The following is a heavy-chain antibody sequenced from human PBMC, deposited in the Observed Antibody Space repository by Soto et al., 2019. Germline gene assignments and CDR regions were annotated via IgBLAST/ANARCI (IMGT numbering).Heavy chain of an antibody. Sequence: PGKGLEWIGYIYYSGSTNYNPSLKSRVTISVDTSKNQFALNLRSVTTADTAVFYCEEEAAPGPPDSLVLWGHGTLLTV. V-gene: IGHV4-59*01. D-gene: IGHD6-13*01. J-gene: IGHJ5*02. CDR2: IYYSGST. CDR3: EEEAAPGPPDSLVL.